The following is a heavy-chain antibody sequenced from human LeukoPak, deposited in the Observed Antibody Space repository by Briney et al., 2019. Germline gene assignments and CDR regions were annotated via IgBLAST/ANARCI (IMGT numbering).Heavy chain of an antibody. CDR2: INPNSGGT. V-gene: IGHV1-2*02. D-gene: IGHD4-23*01. Sequence: AASVKVSCKASGYTITGYYMHWVRQAPGQGLEWMGWINPNSGGTNYAEKFRGRVTMTRDTSITTAYMELSRVRSDDTAVYYCSRTPKGSLNGGYWGQGTLVTVSS. J-gene: IGHJ4*02. CDR3: SRTPKGSLNGGY. CDR1: GYTITGYY.